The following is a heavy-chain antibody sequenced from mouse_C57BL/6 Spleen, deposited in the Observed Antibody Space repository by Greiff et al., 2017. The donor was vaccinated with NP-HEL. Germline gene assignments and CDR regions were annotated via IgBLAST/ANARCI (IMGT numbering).Heavy chain of an antibody. D-gene: IGHD2-12*01. Sequence: QVQLQQPGAELVKPGASVKMSCKASGYTFTSYWITWVKQRPGQGLEWIGDIYPGSGSTNYNEKFKSKATLTVDTSSSTAYMQLSSLTSEDSAVYYCTRSAFTVVYWYFDVWGTGTTVTVSS. V-gene: IGHV1-55*01. CDR2: IYPGSGST. CDR1: GYTFTSYW. J-gene: IGHJ1*03. CDR3: TRSAFTVVYWYFDV.